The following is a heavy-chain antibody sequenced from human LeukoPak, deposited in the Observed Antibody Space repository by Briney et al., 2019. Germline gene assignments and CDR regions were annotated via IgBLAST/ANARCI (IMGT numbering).Heavy chain of an antibody. CDR1: GYTFTSYY. CDR3: ARAANYDILTGYSQVNWFDP. D-gene: IGHD3-9*01. V-gene: IGHV1-46*01. Sequence: ASVKVSCKASGYTFTSYYMHWVRQAPGQGLEWMGIINPSGGSTSYAQKFQGRVTMTRDMSTSTVYMELSSLRSEDTAMYYCARAANYDILTGYSQVNWFDPWGQGTLVTVSS. CDR2: INPSGGST. J-gene: IGHJ5*02.